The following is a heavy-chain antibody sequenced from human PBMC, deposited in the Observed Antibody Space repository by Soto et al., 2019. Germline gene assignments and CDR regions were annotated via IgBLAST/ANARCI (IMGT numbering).Heavy chain of an antibody. Sequence: SETLSLTCTVSGGSINSGGYYWSWIRQHPGKGLEWIGYIHYSGSTYYNPSLKSRVTISVDTSKSQLSLKLSSVTAADTAVYYCASTGPRPFSPYYFEYWGQGTLVTVS. CDR1: GGSINSGGYY. D-gene: IGHD3-10*01. CDR2: IHYSGST. J-gene: IGHJ4*02. V-gene: IGHV4-31*03. CDR3: ASTGPRPFSPYYFEY.